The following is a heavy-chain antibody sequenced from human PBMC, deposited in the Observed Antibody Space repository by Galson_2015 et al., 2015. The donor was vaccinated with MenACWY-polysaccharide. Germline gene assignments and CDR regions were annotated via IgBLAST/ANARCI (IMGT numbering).Heavy chain of an antibody. CDR1: GFSLGAWY. J-gene: IGHJ6*02. Sequence: SLRLSCAASGFSLGAWYMCWLRQAPGKGLEWLSYISKSGDSIYYGDSVKGRFAISRDNAKNPVYLQLNSLEVEDTAIYYCARGHYVLDVWGQGTTVPVSS. V-gene: IGHV3-11*01. CDR3: ARGHYVLDV. CDR2: ISKSGDSI.